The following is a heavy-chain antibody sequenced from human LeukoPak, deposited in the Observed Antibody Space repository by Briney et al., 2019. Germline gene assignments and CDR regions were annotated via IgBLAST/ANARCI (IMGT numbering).Heavy chain of an antibody. CDR3: ARDCGGSCYSGGPPYGMDV. V-gene: IGHV3-30-3*01. CDR2: ISYDGSNK. J-gene: IGHJ6*02. CDR1: GFTFSSYA. Sequence: PGRSLRLSCAASGFTFSSYAMHWVRQAPGKELEWVAVISYDGSNKYYADSVKGRFTISRDNSRNTLYLQMNSLRAEDTAVYYCARDCGGSCYSGGPPYGMDVWGQGATVTVSS. D-gene: IGHD2-15*01.